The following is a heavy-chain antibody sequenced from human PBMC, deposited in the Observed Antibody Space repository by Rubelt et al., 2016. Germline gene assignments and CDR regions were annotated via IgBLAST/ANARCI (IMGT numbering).Heavy chain of an antibody. CDR2: IDYSGST. Sequence: QLQLQESGPGLVKPSETLSLTCTVSGGSISSSSYYWGWIRQPPGKGLEWIGSIDYSGSTYYNPSLKGRVAIAVDTAKNHCSLKVSSGTAADTAGYYCARGWDIGVVVAATPFDYWGQGTLVTVSS. J-gene: IGHJ4*02. D-gene: IGHD2-15*01. V-gene: IGHV4-39*02. CDR1: GGSISSSSYY. CDR3: ARGWDIGVVVAATPFDY.